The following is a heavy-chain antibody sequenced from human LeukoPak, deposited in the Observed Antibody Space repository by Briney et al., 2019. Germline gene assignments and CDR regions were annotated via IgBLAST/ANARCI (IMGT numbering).Heavy chain of an antibody. J-gene: IGHJ4*02. V-gene: IGHV5-51*01. D-gene: IGHD2-21*01. CDR3: ARRSGLSGLIDM. Sequence: GESLKISCRASGYSFTTYWIGWVRQMPGKGLEWMGIIYPGDSDTRYSPSFHGQVTISADKSISTAYLQWRSLKASDTAMYYCARRSGLSGLIDMWGQGTLVTVPS. CDR1: GYSFTTYW. CDR2: IYPGDSDT.